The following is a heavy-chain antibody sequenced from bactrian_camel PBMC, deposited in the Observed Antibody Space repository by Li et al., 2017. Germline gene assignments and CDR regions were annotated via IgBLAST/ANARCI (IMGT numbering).Heavy chain of an antibody. CDR1: GNTYTSSC. J-gene: IGHJ6*01. D-gene: IGHD3*01. Sequence: HVQLVESGGGTVQAGGSLRLSCAASGNTYTSSCMAWFRQAPGKERERVARIDSDGTTLYADSVKGRFTISKDNAKNILYLQMDSLKPEDTAMYYCAADRSTAGYCGSNWGRRDFGYWGQGTQVTVS. CDR3: AADRSTAGYCGSNWGRRDFGY. CDR2: IDSDGTT. V-gene: IGHV3S53*01.